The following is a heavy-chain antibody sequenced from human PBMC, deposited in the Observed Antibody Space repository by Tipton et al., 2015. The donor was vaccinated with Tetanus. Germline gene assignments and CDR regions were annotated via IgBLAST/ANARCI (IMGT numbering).Heavy chain of an antibody. CDR3: AKDTGVTPHYGMDV. CDR1: GFTFDDSA. V-gene: IGHV3-9*01. Sequence: SLRLSCAASGFTFDDSAMHWVRQAPGKGLEWASGISWNSGSIGYADSVKGRFTISRDNAKNSLYLQMNSLRAEDTALYYCAKDTGVTPHYGMDVWGQGTTVTVSS. CDR2: ISWNSGSI. J-gene: IGHJ6*02. D-gene: IGHD2-21*02.